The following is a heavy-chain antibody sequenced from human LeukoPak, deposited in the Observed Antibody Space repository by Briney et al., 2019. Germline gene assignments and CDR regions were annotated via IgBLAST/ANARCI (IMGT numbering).Heavy chain of an antibody. J-gene: IGHJ6*03. CDR3: ARGRLVATITGYYYYYMDV. Sequence: ASVKVSCKASGYTFTSYAMHWVRQAPGQRLEWMGWINAGNGNTKYSQEFQGRVTIIRDTSASTAYMELSSLRSEDMAVYYCARGRLVATITGYYYYYMDVWGKGTTVTVSS. CDR1: GYTFTSYA. D-gene: IGHD5-12*01. V-gene: IGHV1-3*03. CDR2: INAGNGNT.